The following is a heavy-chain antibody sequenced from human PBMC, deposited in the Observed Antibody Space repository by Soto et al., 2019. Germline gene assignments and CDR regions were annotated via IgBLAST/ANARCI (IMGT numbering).Heavy chain of an antibody. J-gene: IGHJ4*02. V-gene: IGHV3-23*01. CDR3: ARRGSGSYYDY. CDR1: GFTFSSYA. CDR2: ISGSGGST. D-gene: IGHD1-26*01. Sequence: EVQLLESGGGLVQPGGSLRLSCAASGFTFSSYAMRWVRQAPVKGLEWVSAISGSGGSTYYADSVKGRFTISRDNSKIMLYLQMNSLRAEDAAVYYCARRGSGSYYDYWGQGTLVIVSS.